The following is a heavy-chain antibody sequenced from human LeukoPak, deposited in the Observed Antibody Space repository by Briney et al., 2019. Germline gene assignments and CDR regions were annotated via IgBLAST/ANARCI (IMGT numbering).Heavy chain of an antibody. Sequence: GGSLRLSCAASGFTVSRNYMSWVRQAPGKGLEWVSVYAGGSTNYADSVKGRFTISRDISKNTLYLQMNSLRAEDTATYFCARGSPIGAWWYFDLWGRGTLVTVSS. CDR2: YAGGST. J-gene: IGHJ2*01. CDR3: ARGSPIGAWWYFDL. V-gene: IGHV3-66*01. CDR1: GFTVSRNY.